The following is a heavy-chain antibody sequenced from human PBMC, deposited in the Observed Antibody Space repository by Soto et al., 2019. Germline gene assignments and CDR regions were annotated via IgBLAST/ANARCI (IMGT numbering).Heavy chain of an antibody. V-gene: IGHV4-59*01. CDR2: IYYSGST. CDR1: GGSISSYY. CDR3: ARGPPGSGAFDI. Sequence: LETLSLTCTVSGGSISSYYWSWIRQPPGKGLEWIGYIYYSGSTNYNPSLKSRVTISVDTSKNQFSLKLSSVTAADTAVYYCARGPPGSGAFDIWGQGTMVTVSS. J-gene: IGHJ3*02.